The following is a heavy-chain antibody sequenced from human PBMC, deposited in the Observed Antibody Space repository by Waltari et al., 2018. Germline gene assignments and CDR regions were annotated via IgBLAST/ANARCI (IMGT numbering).Heavy chain of an antibody. D-gene: IGHD3-16*01. V-gene: IGHV3-7*01. J-gene: IGHJ4*02. CDR2: IKPDGSEG. Sequence: EVQLVESGGGLVQPGGSLRLSCAASGFTFSHYWMTWVRQAPGKGREWGANIKPDGSEGNQAGSVKGRFTLSRDNADNSLFLQMTSLRAEDTAVYYCARVDHDDESCAYWGQGTLVTVSS. CDR1: GFTFSHYW. CDR3: ARVDHDDESCAY.